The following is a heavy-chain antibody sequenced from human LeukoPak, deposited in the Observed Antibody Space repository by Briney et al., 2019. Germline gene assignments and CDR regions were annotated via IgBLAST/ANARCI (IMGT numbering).Heavy chain of an antibody. CDR2: INAGNGNT. J-gene: IGHJ4*02. Sequence: GASVKVSCKASGYTFTSYAMHWVRQAPGQRLEWMGWINAGNGNTKYSQKFQGRVTITADESTSTAYMELISLRSEDTAAYYCATADKFSNWYVFDYWGQGTLVTVSS. CDR1: GYTFTSYA. CDR3: ATADKFSNWYVFDY. V-gene: IGHV1-3*01. D-gene: IGHD6-13*01.